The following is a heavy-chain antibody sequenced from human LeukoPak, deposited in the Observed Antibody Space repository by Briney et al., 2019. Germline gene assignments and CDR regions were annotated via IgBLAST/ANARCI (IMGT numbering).Heavy chain of an antibody. Sequence: PEGSLRLSCAASGFTFDDYAMHWVRQAPGKGLEWVSGISWNSGSIGYADSVKGRFTISRDNAKNSLYLQMNSLRAEDMALYYCAKGQQLVLFGAFDIWGQGTMVTVSS. CDR3: AKGQQLVLFGAFDI. V-gene: IGHV3-9*03. CDR2: ISWNSGSI. CDR1: GFTFDDYA. J-gene: IGHJ3*02. D-gene: IGHD6-13*01.